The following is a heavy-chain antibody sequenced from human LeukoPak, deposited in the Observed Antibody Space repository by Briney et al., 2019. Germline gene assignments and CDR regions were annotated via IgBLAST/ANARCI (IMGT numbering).Heavy chain of an antibody. V-gene: IGHV1-2*06. D-gene: IGHD3-22*01. J-gene: IGHJ4*02. Sequence: ASVKVSCKASGYTFTGYYMHWVRQAPGQGLEWMGRINPNSGGTNYAQKFQGRATMTRDTSISTAYMELSRLRSDDTAVYYCARTRAFYDSSGPGDYWGQGTLVTVSS. CDR1: GYTFTGYY. CDR2: INPNSGGT. CDR3: ARTRAFYDSSGPGDY.